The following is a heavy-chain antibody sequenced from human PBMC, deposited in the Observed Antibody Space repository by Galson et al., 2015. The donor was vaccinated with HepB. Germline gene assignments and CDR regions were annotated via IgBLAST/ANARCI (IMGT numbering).Heavy chain of an antibody. CDR2: INPYTRKT. Sequence: SVKVSCKASGYNISTYSITWVRQAPGQGLQWLGWINPYTRKTKYAQKVQGRFILTTDKSTNRADMELRSLRSDDTAVYYCARGALVVVVGANEKNWFDPWGQGTLVTVSS. D-gene: IGHD2-15*01. CDR1: GYNISTYS. V-gene: IGHV1-18*01. J-gene: IGHJ5*02. CDR3: ARGALVVVVGANEKNWFDP.